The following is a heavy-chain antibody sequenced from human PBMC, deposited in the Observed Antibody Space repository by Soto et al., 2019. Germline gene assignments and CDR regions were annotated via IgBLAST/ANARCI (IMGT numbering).Heavy chain of an antibody. CDR3: ARVGVVTAIPSDWFDP. D-gene: IGHD2-21*02. V-gene: IGHV1-69*13. CDR1: GGTFSSYA. CDR2: IFPIFGTA. Sequence: SVKVSCKASGGTFSSYAISWVRQAPGQGLEWMGGIFPIFGTANYAQKFQGRVTITADESTSTAYMVLSSLRSEDTAVYYCARVGVVTAIPSDWFDPWGQGTLVTVSS. J-gene: IGHJ5*02.